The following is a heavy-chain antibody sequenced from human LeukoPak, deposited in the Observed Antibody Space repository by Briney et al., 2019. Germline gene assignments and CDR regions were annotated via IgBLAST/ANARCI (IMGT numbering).Heavy chain of an antibody. CDR3: ARDGGYSSSWIDY. Sequence: GGSLRLSCAASGFTFSSYSMNWVRQAPGKGLEWVSSFSSISSYIYYTDSVKGRFTISRDNAKNSLYLQMNSLRAEDTAVYYCARDGGYSSSWIDYWGQGTLVTVSS. D-gene: IGHD6-13*01. J-gene: IGHJ4*02. V-gene: IGHV3-21*01. CDR2: FSSISSYI. CDR1: GFTFSSYS.